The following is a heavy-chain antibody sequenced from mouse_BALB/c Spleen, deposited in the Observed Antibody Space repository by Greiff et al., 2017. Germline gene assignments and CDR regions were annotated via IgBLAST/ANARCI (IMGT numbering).Heavy chain of an antibody. CDR2: INPYNDGT. CDR1: GYTFTSYV. J-gene: IGHJ2*01. V-gene: IGHV1-14*01. CDR3: ARPIYYDEGVLDY. Sequence: VQLKESGPELVKPGASVKMSCKASGYTFTSYVMHWVKQKPGQGLEWIGYINPYNDGTKYNEKFKGKATLTSDKSSSTAYMELSSLTSEDSAVYYCARPIYYDEGVLDYWGQGTTLTVSS. D-gene: IGHD2-4*01.